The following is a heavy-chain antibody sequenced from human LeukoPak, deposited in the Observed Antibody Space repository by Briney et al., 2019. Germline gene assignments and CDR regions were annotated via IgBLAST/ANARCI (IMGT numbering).Heavy chain of an antibody. CDR3: AGVEIQKRGYSYGYYYYGMDV. J-gene: IGHJ6*02. CDR2: INHSGST. D-gene: IGHD5-18*01. CDR1: GGSFSGYY. V-gene: IGHV4-34*01. Sequence: SETLSLTCAVYGGSFSGYYWSWIRQPPGKGLEWIGEINHSGSTNYDPSLKSRVTISVDTSKNQFSLKLSSVTAADTAVYYCAGVEIQKRGYSYGYYYYGMDVWGQGTTVTVSS.